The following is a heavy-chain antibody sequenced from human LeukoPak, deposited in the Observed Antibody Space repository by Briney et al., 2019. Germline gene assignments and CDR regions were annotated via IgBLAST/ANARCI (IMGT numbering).Heavy chain of an antibody. V-gene: IGHV4-39*07. CDR1: GGSISNTNYY. CDR3: ARHGLGRGVYITRQYNYYMDV. J-gene: IGHJ6*04. Sequence: SETLSLTCTVSGGSISNTNYYWAWIRQPPGRGLEWIGSIYYTGTTFDNPSLKSRVTVSIDKSKNQFSLKLSSLTAADTATYFCARHGLGRGVYITRQYNYYMDVWGTGTTVIVSS. CDR2: IYYTGTT. D-gene: IGHD3-10*01.